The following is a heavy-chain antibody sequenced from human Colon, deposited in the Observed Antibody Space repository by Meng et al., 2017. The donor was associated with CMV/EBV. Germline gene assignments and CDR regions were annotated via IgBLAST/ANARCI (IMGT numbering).Heavy chain of an antibody. CDR1: GFTFGSFT. D-gene: IGHD3-22*01. CDR2: IKQDGSEK. CDR3: ARDYEDYDSSGSLFDY. J-gene: IGHJ4*02. V-gene: IGHV3-7*01. Sequence: GESLKISCAASGFTFGSFTLNWVRQAPGKGLEWVANIKQDGSEKYYVDSVKGRFTISRDNAKNSLYLQMNSLRAEDTAVYYCARDYEDYDSSGSLFDYWGQGTLVTVSS.